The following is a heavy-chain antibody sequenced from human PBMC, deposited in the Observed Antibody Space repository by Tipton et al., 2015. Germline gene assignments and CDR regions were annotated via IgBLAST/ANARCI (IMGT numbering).Heavy chain of an antibody. D-gene: IGHD2-15*01. J-gene: IGHJ6*02. CDR3: ARTKYCSGGSCKYYGMDV. Sequence: SLRLSCAASGFSFSSYWMSWVRQAPGKGLEWVANIKEDGSEKYYVDSVKGRFTISRDNAKNSLYLQMNSLRAEDTAVYYCARTKYCSGGSCKYYGMDVWGQGTTVTVSS. CDR2: IKEDGSEK. CDR1: GFSFSSYW. V-gene: IGHV3-7*01.